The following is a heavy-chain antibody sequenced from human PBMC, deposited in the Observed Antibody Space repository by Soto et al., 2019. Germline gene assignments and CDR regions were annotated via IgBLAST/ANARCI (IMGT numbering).Heavy chain of an antibody. Sequence: SETLSLTCTVSDDSITNYYWSWIRQPPGKGLEWVGYIYHSGTSSSNPSLKSRVAMSMDTSKRQISLKLTSVTAADTAVYYCEREYMRWFDTWGQGTLVTVSS. CDR2: IYHSGTS. J-gene: IGHJ5*02. D-gene: IGHD1-20*01. CDR1: DDSITNYY. V-gene: IGHV4-59*01. CDR3: EREYMRWFDT.